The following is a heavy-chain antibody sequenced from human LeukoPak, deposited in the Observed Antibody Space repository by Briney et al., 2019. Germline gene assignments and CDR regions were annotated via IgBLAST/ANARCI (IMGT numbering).Heavy chain of an antibody. V-gene: IGHV1-18*01. CDR2: ISAYNGNT. D-gene: IGHD3-3*01. CDR3: ARGHLNYDFWSGYPDY. CDR1: GYTFTSYG. J-gene: IGHJ4*02. Sequence: GASVKVSCKASGYTFTSYGISWVRQAPGQGLEWMGWISAYNGNTNYAQKLQGRVTMTTDTSTSTAYMELRSLRSDDTAVYYCARGHLNYDFWSGYPDYWGQGTLVTVSS.